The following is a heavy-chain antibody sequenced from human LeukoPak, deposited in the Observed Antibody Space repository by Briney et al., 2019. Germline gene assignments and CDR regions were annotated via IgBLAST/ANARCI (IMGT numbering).Heavy chain of an antibody. J-gene: IGHJ4*01. Sequence: GASVKVSCKASGYTFIDSFMHWVRQAPGQGPEWMGWINPISGDTNYAQKFQGRLTLTRGTSISTAYMELTRLRFDDTAMYYCARDLAWGSGYDLDYWGLGTLVIVSS. V-gene: IGHV1-2*02. D-gene: IGHD5-12*01. CDR1: GYTFIDSF. CDR2: INPISGDT. CDR3: ARDLAWGSGYDLDY.